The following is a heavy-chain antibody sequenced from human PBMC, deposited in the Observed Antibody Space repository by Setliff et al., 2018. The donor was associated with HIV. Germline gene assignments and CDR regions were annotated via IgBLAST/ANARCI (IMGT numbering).Heavy chain of an antibody. Sequence: GESLKISCSASGFTFSSYGMHWVRQAPGKGLEWVAVISYDGSNKYYADSVKGRFTISRDNSKNTLYLQMNSLRAEDTAVYYCAKAGYCSSGYDTEEQSYFDYWGQGALVTVSS. D-gene: IGHD2-2*01. CDR3: AKAGYCSSGYDTEEQSYFDY. CDR2: ISYDGSNK. V-gene: IGHV3-30*18. CDR1: GFTFSSYG. J-gene: IGHJ4*02.